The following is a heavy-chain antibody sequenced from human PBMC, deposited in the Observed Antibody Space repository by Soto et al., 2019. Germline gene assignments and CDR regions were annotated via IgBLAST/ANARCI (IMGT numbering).Heavy chain of an antibody. V-gene: IGHV4-34*01. Sequence: QVQLQQWGAGLLKPSETLSLTCAVYGGSFSGYYWSWIRQPPGKGLEWIGEINHSGSTNYNPSLKSRVTISVETSKNQFSLKLSSVPAADTAVYYCARGSVVVIATPGTFDYWGQGTLVTVSS. CDR2: INHSGST. CDR1: GGSFSGYY. D-gene: IGHD2-21*01. J-gene: IGHJ4*02. CDR3: ARGSVVVIATPGTFDY.